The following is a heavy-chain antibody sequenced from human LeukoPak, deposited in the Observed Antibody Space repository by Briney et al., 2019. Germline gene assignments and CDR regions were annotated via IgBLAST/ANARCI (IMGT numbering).Heavy chain of an antibody. CDR2: ISYDGSNK. V-gene: IGHV3-30*18. CDR3: AKDSSGIIV. Sequence: PGGSLRLSCAASGFTFDDYAMHWVRQAPGKGLEWVAVISYDGSNKYYADSVKGRFTISRDNSKNTLYLQMNSLRAEDTAVYYCAKDSSGIIVWGQGTLVTVSS. CDR1: GFTFDDYA. J-gene: IGHJ4*02. D-gene: IGHD1-26*01.